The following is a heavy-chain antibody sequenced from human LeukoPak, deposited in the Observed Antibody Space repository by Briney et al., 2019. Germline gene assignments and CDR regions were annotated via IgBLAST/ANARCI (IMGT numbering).Heavy chain of an antibody. CDR1: GFTFSSYP. J-gene: IGHJ4*02. D-gene: IGHD3-9*01. CDR3: ARLHYDVLTGPFDY. Sequence: PGGSLRLSCAASGFTFSSYPLHWVRQAPGKGLEWVTLISYDGSKIYYADSVKGRFSISRENSKNTLYLQMNSLRAEDTAVYYCARLHYDVLTGPFDYWGQGTLVTVSS. V-gene: IGHV3-30-3*01. CDR2: ISYDGSKI.